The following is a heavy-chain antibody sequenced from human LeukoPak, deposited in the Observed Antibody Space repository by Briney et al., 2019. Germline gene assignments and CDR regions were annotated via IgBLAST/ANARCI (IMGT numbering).Heavy chain of an antibody. D-gene: IGHD1-26*01. CDR1: GFTFGDYA. CDR3: TRSESGTYKGGFDF. V-gene: IGHV3-49*03. CDR2: IRCKTYGGTG. J-gene: IGHJ4*02. Sequence: PGGSLTLSFTASGFTFGDYAMNWFRPAPGKGREWVGFIRCKTYGGTGEYAASVKGRFTISRDDSKNIAHLQMNSLKTEDTAVYYCTRSESGTYKGGFDFWGQGTLVTVSS.